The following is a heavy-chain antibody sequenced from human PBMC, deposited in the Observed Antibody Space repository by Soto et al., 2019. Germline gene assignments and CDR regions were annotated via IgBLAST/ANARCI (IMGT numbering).Heavy chain of an antibody. D-gene: IGHD6-6*01. CDR3: AKGPRIAARLRDYYYYYYMEV. J-gene: IGHJ6*03. Sequence: GGSLRLSCAASGFTFSSYAMSWVRQAPGKGLEWVSAISGSGGSTYYADSVKGRFTISRDNSKNTLYLQMNSLRAEDTAVYYCAKGPRIAARLRDYYYYYYMEVWGKGTTVTVSS. V-gene: IGHV3-23*01. CDR2: ISGSGGST. CDR1: GFTFSSYA.